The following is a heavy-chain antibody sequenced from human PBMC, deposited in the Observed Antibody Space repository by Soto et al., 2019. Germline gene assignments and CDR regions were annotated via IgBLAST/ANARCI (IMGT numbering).Heavy chain of an antibody. CDR1: GFTFTSYW. CDR3: VRITYYDSSGNNN. J-gene: IGHJ4*02. V-gene: IGHV3-74*01. Sequence: GGSLRLSCAASGFTFTSYWMHWVRQAPGKGLEWASRIDTDGSSTYYADSVKGRFTISRDNAKNTLYLQMNSLRAEDTAVYYCVRITYYDSSGNNNWGQGTLVTVSS. D-gene: IGHD3-22*01. CDR2: IDTDGSST.